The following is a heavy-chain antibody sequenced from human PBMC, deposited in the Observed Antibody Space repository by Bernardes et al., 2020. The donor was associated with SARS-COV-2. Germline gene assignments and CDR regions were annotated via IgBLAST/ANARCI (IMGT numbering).Heavy chain of an antibody. CDR2: ISSNGDST. D-gene: IGHD3-10*01. Sequence: GGSLRLSRSASGFTFSNYVMHWVRQAPGNGLEFVSAISSNGDSTFYADSVKGRFTISRDNSKNKLYLQMSSLRAEDTAVYYCVKFTINGGSVDFWGQGTLVTVSS. V-gene: IGHV3-64D*06. CDR1: GFTFSNYV. CDR3: VKFTINGGSVDF. J-gene: IGHJ4*02.